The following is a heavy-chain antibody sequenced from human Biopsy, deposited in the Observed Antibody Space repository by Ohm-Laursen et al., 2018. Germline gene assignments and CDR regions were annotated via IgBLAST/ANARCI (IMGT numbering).Heavy chain of an antibody. CDR1: GESFNGYY. D-gene: IGHD3-22*01. J-gene: IGHJ6*02. V-gene: IGHV4-34*01. CDR2: INHSGRT. Sequence: QTLSLTCAVYGESFNGYYWGWIRQTPGKGLEWIGEINHSGRTNYNPPLKSRVTISVDTSKNQFSLKVRSVTAADTAVYYCVRGVDYYDPYHYYALDVWGQGTTVTVSS. CDR3: VRGVDYYDPYHYYALDV.